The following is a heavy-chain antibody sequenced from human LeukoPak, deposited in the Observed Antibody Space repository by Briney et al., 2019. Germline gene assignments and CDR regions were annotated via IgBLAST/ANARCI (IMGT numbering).Heavy chain of an antibody. D-gene: IGHD1-14*01. CDR2: ISAYNGNT. Sequence: ASVKVSCKASGYTFNTYGISWVRQAPGQELEWMGWISAYNGNTIDAQKFQDRVTMTRDTSTSTAYMELRSLTSDDTAVYYCARDRTPLAPRGQVVDYWGQGTLVTVSS. V-gene: IGHV1-18*01. CDR3: ARDRTPLAPRGQVVDY. CDR1: GYTFNTYG. J-gene: IGHJ4*02.